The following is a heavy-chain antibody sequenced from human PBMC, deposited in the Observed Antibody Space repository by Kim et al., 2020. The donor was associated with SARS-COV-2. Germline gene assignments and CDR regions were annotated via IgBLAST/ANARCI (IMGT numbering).Heavy chain of an antibody. J-gene: IGHJ6*02. Sequence: KSRVTISVDTSKNQFSLKLSSVTAADTAVYYCARQGRFLEWLLFPYGMDVWGQGTTVTVSS. D-gene: IGHD3-3*01. CDR3: ARQGRFLEWLLFPYGMDV. V-gene: IGHV4-59*08.